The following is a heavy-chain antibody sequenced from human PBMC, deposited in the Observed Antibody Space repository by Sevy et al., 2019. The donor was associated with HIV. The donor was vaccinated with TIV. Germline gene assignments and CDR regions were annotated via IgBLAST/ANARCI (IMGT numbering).Heavy chain of an antibody. CDR2: ISAYNGNT. CDR3: ATVGLRYCSGSSCYQGDWFDP. Sequence: ASVKVSCKASGYTFTSYGISWVRQAPGQGLEWMGWISAYNGNTNYAQKLQGRVTMTTDTSTSTAYMELRSLRSEDSAVYYCATVGLRYCSGSSCYQGDWFDPWGQGTLVTVSS. V-gene: IGHV1-18*01. J-gene: IGHJ5*02. CDR1: GYTFTSYG. D-gene: IGHD2-15*01.